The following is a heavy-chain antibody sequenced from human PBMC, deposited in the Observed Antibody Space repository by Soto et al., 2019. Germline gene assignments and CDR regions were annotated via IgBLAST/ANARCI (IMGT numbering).Heavy chain of an antibody. CDR2: ISGSGGST. Sequence: GGSLRLSCAASGSTFSSYAMSWVRQAPGKGLEWVSAISGSGGSTYYADSVKGRFTISRDNSKNTLYLQMNSLRAEDTAVYYCAKATKEEYSGYDGPYYFDYWGQGTLVTVSS. CDR1: GSTFSSYA. D-gene: IGHD5-12*01. V-gene: IGHV3-23*01. J-gene: IGHJ4*02. CDR3: AKATKEEYSGYDGPYYFDY.